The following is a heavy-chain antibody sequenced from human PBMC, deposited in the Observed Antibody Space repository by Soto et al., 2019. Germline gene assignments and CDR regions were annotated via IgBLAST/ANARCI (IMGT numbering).Heavy chain of an antibody. D-gene: IGHD2-21*01. CDR3: ARHIAVSGTRGFDH. Sequence: QVQLQESGPGLMKPSGTLSLTCAVSGGSIISNWWSWVRQPPGKGLEWIAEIFHTGSANYNPSLMGRLTISMDKSRSHLSLTLNSVTAADTAVYYCARHIAVSGTRGFDHWGQGTLVTVSS. CDR2: IFHTGSA. J-gene: IGHJ4*02. CDR1: GGSIISNW. V-gene: IGHV4-4*02.